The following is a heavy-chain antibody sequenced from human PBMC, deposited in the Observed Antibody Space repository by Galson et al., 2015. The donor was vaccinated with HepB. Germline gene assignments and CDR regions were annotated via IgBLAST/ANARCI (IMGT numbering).Heavy chain of an antibody. CDR1: GFTFSSYS. CDR2: ISSSSSYI. D-gene: IGHD4-17*01. V-gene: IGHV3-21*01. Sequence: SLRLSCAASGFTFSSYSMNWVRQAPGKGLEWVSSISSSSSYIYYADSVKGRFTISRDNAKNSLYLQMNSLRAEDTAVYYCARWRYDYGDYGIECWGQGTLVTVSS. J-gene: IGHJ4*02. CDR3: ARWRYDYGDYGIEC.